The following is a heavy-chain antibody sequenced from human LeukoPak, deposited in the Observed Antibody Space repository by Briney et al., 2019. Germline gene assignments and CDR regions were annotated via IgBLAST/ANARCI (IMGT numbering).Heavy chain of an antibody. V-gene: IGHV3-21*01. J-gene: IGHJ6*03. D-gene: IGHD5-24*01. CDR2: ISSSSIYI. CDR3: ARELYTRDGYNSYMDV. CDR1: GGSISSSS. Sequence: PSETLSLTCTVSGGSISSSSYYWGWIRQPPGKGLEWVSSISSSSIYIYYADSAKGRFTISRDNAKNSLYLQMNSLRAEDTAVYYCARELYTRDGYNSYMDVWGRGTTVTVSS.